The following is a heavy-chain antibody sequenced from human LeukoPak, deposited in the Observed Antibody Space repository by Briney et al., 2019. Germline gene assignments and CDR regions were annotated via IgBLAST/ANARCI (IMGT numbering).Heavy chain of an antibody. Sequence: GGSLRLSCAASGFTVSSNYMSRVRQAPGKGLEWVSGIGGNGVDTYYAGSAKGRFTISRDNSKNTVYLQMNSLRAEDTALYYCVKAYTTSGTYLEPWGQGTLVTVSS. CDR2: IGGNGVDT. D-gene: IGHD1-26*01. CDR3: VKAYTTSGTYLEP. CDR1: GFTVSSNY. V-gene: IGHV3-23*01. J-gene: IGHJ4*02.